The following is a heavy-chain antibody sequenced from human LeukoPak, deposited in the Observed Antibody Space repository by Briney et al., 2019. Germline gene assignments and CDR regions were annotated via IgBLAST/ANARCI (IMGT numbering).Heavy chain of an antibody. CDR1: GFTFGSYG. V-gene: IGHV3-30*02. CDR2: IRYDGSNK. J-gene: IGHJ1*01. D-gene: IGHD2-21*02. Sequence: GGSLRLSCAASGFTFGSYGMHWVRQAPGKGLEWVAFIRYDGSNKYYADSVKGRFTISRDNSKNTLYLQMNSLRAEDTAVYYCARADAYCGGDCYSGYFQHWGQGTLVTVSS. CDR3: ARADAYCGGDCYSGYFQH.